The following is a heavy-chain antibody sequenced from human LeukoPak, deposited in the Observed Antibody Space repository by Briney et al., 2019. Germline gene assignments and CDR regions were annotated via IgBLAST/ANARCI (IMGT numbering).Heavy chain of an antibody. J-gene: IGHJ4*02. D-gene: IGHD2-15*01. CDR2: INPSGGST. CDR1: GYTFTSYY. V-gene: IGHV1-46*03. Sequence: GASVKVSCKASGYTFTSYYMHWVRQAPGQGLEWMGIINPSGGSTSYAQKFQGRVTMTRDTSTSTVYMELSSLRSEDTAVYYCTRDGGVAQTQYYFDSGGRGTLVTVSS. CDR3: TRDGGVAQTQYYFDS.